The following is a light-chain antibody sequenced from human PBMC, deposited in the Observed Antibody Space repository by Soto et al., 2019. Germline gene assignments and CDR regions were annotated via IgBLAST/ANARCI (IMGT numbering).Light chain of an antibody. J-gene: IGKJ4*01. Sequence: EIVLTQSPATLSVSPGERATLSCRASQSVSSNLAWYQQKPGQAPRLLMFGASTRATNIPARFSGSGSGTAFTLTISSLQSEDFAVYYCQQYFNWPPLSFGGGTKVEIK. CDR2: GAS. V-gene: IGKV3-15*01. CDR1: QSVSSN. CDR3: QQYFNWPPLS.